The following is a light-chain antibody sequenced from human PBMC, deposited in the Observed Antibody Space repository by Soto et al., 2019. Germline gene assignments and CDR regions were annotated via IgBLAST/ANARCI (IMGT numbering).Light chain of an antibody. J-gene: IGKJ1*01. V-gene: IGKV4-1*01. Sequence: DIVMTQSPDSLAVSLGERATINCRSSQSVLSSSNNKNFLAWYQQKPRQPPRLLIYWASTRESVVPDRISGSGCGTDFTLTISSLQAEDVAVYYCQQYYSTPWTFGQGTKVEIK. CDR3: QQYYSTPWT. CDR2: WAS. CDR1: QSVLSSSNNKNF.